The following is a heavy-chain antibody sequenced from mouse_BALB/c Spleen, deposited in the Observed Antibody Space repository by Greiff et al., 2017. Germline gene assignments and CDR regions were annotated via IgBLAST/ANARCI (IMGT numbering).Heavy chain of an antibody. CDR1: GYSITSDYA. J-gene: IGHJ4*01. Sequence: VQLQQSGPGLVKPSQSLSLTCTVTGYSITSDYAWNWIRQFPGNKLEWMGYISYSGSTSYNPSLKSRISITRDTSKNQFFLQLNSVTTEDTATYYCARTHYYGSDYYAMDYWGQGTSVTVSS. CDR3: ARTHYYGSDYYAMDY. V-gene: IGHV3-2*02. CDR2: ISYSGST. D-gene: IGHD1-1*01.